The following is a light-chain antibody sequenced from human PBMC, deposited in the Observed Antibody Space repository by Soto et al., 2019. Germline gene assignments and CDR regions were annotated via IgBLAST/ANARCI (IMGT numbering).Light chain of an antibody. Sequence: EIVLTQSPGTLSVSPGERVALSCRASQSVGRNFLAWYQHKPGQAPRLLIHGASTRATGIPDRFSGSGSGTDFTLTISRLEPEDFAVFYCQQYASSPLTFCGGTKVETK. CDR3: QQYASSPLT. CDR1: QSVGRNF. V-gene: IGKV3-20*01. CDR2: GAS. J-gene: IGKJ4*01.